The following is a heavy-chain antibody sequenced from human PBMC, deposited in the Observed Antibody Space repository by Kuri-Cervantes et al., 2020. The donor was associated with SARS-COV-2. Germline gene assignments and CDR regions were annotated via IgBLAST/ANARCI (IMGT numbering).Heavy chain of an antibody. V-gene: IGHV4-34*01. CDR1: GFTFNNYA. D-gene: IGHD6-13*01. CDR2: INHSGST. Sequence: ESLKISCAASGFTFNNYAFHWIRQPPGKGLEWIGEINHSGSTNYNPSLKSRVTISVDTSKNQFSLKLSSVTAADAAVYYCARDPGYSSSWVDYWGQGTLVTVSS. CDR3: ARDPGYSSSWVDY. J-gene: IGHJ4*02.